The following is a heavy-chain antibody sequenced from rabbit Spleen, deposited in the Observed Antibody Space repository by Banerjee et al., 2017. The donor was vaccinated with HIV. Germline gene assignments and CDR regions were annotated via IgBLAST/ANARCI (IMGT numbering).Heavy chain of an antibody. D-gene: IGHD8-1*01. CDR2: TAGGGSAFT. CDR1: GFSFSNNDY. CDR3: ARDTGTSFSTYGMDL. V-gene: IGHV1S40*01. J-gene: IGHJ6*01. Sequence: QSLEESGGGLVQPEGSLTLTCTTSGFSFSNNDYVCWVRQAPGKGLEWIACTAGGGSAFTYYANWAKGRFTCSKASSTTVTLQMTSLTAADTATYFCARDTGTSFSTYGMDLWGPGTLVTVS.